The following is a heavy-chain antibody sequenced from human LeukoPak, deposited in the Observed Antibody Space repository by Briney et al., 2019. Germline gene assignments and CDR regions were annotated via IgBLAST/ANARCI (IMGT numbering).Heavy chain of an antibody. D-gene: IGHD3-22*01. CDR2: IYLSGLSTSGST. Sequence: SETLSLTCTVAGGSLNNYLWTWIRQPAGKGLEWIGRIYLSGLSTSGSTNYNPSLSSRVTMSLDTSMKQFFLNLTSVTAAVTAVYYCARGYFDSSGQKPYGPWGQGTLVTVSS. V-gene: IGHV4-4*07. CDR1: GGSLNNYL. CDR3: ARGYFDSSGQKPYGP. J-gene: IGHJ5*02.